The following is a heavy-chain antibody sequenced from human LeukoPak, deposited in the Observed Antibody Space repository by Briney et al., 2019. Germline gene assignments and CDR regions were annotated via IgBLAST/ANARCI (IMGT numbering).Heavy chain of an antibody. J-gene: IGHJ6*03. V-gene: IGHV5-51*01. CDR2: IYPGDSDT. CDR1: GYSFPSYW. Sequence: GESLKVSCKGSGYSFPSYWIGWVRQMPGKGLEWMGIIYPGDSDTRYSPSFQGQVTISADKSISTAYLQWSSLKASDTAMYYCARHPSYGYYYYYYMDVWGKGTTVTVSS. CDR3: ARHPSYGYYYYYYMDV. D-gene: IGHD1-26*01.